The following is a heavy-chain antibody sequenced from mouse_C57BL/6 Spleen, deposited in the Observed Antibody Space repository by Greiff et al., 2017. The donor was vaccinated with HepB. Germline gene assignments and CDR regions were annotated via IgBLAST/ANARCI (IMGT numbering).Heavy chain of an antibody. CDR2: ISSGSSTI. V-gene: IGHV5-17*01. Sequence: DVHLVESGGGLVKPGGSLKLSCAASGFTFSDYGMHWVRQAPEKGLEWVAYISSGSSTIYYADTVKGRFTISRDNAKNTLFLQMTSLRSEDTAMYYCATGTGNFDYWGQGTTLTVSS. J-gene: IGHJ2*01. D-gene: IGHD4-1*01. CDR1: GFTFSDYG. CDR3: ATGTGNFDY.